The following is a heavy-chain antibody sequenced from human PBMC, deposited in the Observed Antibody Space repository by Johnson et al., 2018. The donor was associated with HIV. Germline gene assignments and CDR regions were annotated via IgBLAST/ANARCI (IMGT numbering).Heavy chain of an antibody. D-gene: IGHD2-21*01. V-gene: IGHV3-30-3*01. Sequence: QVQLVESGGGVVQPERSLRLSCSASAFTFSRHAMHWVRQAPGKGLEWVAVISYDGSNQYYADSVKGRFTISRDNAKTTLFLQMNSLRAEDTAMYFCARGGPFHAFDIWGHGTTVTVSS. J-gene: IGHJ3*02. CDR3: ARGGPFHAFDI. CDR1: AFTFSRHA. CDR2: ISYDGSNQ.